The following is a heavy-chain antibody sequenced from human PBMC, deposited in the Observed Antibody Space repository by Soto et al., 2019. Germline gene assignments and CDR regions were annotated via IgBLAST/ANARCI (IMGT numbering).Heavy chain of an antibody. J-gene: IGHJ6*02. Sequence: SETLSLTCTVSGGSISSYYWSWIRQPPGKGLEWIGYIYYSGSTNYNPSLKSRVTISVDTSKNQFSLKLSSVTAADTAVYYCARHPSRRYYDSSGYYYPLVCGMDVWSQGTTVTVSS. V-gene: IGHV4-59*08. CDR2: IYYSGST. D-gene: IGHD3-22*01. CDR3: ARHPSRRYYDSSGYYYPLVCGMDV. CDR1: GGSISSYY.